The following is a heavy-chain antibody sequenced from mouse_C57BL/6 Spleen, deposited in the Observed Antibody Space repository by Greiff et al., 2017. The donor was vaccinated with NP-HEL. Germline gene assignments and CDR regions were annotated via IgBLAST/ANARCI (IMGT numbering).Heavy chain of an antibody. Sequence: EVQLVESGGGLVKPGGSLKLSCAASGFTFSSYAMSWVRQTPEKRLEWVATISDGGSYTYYPDNVKGRFTISRDNAKNNLYLQMSHLKSEDTAMYYCARDEGTRYFDVWGTGTTVTVSS. CDR3: ARDEGTRYFDV. V-gene: IGHV5-4*01. CDR2: ISDGGSYT. CDR1: GFTFSSYA. J-gene: IGHJ1*03.